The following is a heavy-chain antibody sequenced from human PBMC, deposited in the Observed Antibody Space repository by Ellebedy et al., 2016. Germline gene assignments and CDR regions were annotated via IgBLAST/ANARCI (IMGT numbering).Heavy chain of an antibody. V-gene: IGHV4-59*02. CDR2: VFHTGTT. J-gene: IGHJ4*02. D-gene: IGHD3-10*01. CDR3: ANVGGSGTYYNGY. CDR1: GGSVSSEY. Sequence: SETLSLTCNVFGGSVSSEYWNWIRRPPGKGLEWIGYVFHTGTTNYNPSLKSRVTMSVDTSKSQFSLRLTSVTAADTATYYCANVGGSGTYYNGYWGQGTLVTVSS.